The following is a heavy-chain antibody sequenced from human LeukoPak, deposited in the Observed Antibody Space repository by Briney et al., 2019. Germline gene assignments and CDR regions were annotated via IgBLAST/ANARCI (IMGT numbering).Heavy chain of an antibody. J-gene: IGHJ3*02. D-gene: IGHD6-6*01. CDR1: GGSISRGGYY. CDR3: AREGDSSSPHDAFDI. CDR2: IYYSGST. Sequence: PSETLSLTCTVSGGSISRGGYYWSWIRQHPGRGLEWIGYIYYSGSTYYNPSLKSRVTISVDTSKNQFSLKLSSVTAADTAVYYCAREGDSSSPHDAFDIWGQGTMVTVSS. V-gene: IGHV4-31*03.